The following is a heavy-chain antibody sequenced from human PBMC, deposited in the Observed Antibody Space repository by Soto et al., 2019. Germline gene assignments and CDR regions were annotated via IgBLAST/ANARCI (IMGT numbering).Heavy chain of an antibody. D-gene: IGHD4-17*01. CDR1: GGSISSGGYY. CDR2: IYYSGST. Sequence: SETLSLTCTVSGGSISSGGYYWSWVRQHPGKGLEWIGYIYYSGSTYYNPSLKSRVTISVDTSKNQFSLKLSSVTAADTAVYYCARGALLAVTTFSMYFQLWGQGTQVTVSS. CDR3: ARGALLAVTTFSMYFQL. V-gene: IGHV4-31*03. J-gene: IGHJ1*01.